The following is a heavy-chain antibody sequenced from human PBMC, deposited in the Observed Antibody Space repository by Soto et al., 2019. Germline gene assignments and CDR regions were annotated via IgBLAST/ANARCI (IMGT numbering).Heavy chain of an antibody. Sequence: QVRLEQSGAEVKKPGASVKVSCKASGHTFTGHHMHWVRQAPGQGLEWMTLINLDSGDTISAQKFEGRVTTTRDTSITTVYMDLSGLTCDDTAVYYCGLERTGTGGFDDWGQGTQVTVSS. CDR3: GLERTGTGGFDD. CDR2: INLDSGDT. J-gene: IGHJ4*02. V-gene: IGHV1-2*02. CDR1: GHTFTGHH. D-gene: IGHD1-1*01.